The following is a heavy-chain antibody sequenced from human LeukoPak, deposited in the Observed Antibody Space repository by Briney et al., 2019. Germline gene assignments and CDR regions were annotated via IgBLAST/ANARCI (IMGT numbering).Heavy chain of an antibody. CDR2: IYYSGST. Sequence: SETLSLTCTASGGSISSYYWSWIRQPPGKGLEWIGYIYYSGSTTYNPSLKSRVTLSVDTAKNQFSLKVRSVTAADTAVYYCARGDFCSKSNCYLRPMDVWGKGTTVTVSS. J-gene: IGHJ6*03. D-gene: IGHD3-3*01. V-gene: IGHV4-59*01. CDR3: ARGDFCSKSNCYLRPMDV. CDR1: GGSISSYY.